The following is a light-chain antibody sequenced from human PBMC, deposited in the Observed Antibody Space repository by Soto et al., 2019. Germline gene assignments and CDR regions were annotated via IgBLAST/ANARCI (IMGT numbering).Light chain of an antibody. J-gene: IGKJ5*01. Sequence: DIQMTQSPTSLSATVRDRITITCRASQSIRSFLNWYQQKPGKAPKLLIYSASSFQSGVPSRFSGSGSGTDFTLTINNLQPEDFATYYCQQSYSSPPITFGQGTRLEIK. CDR1: QSIRSF. V-gene: IGKV1-39*01. CDR2: SAS. CDR3: QQSYSSPPIT.